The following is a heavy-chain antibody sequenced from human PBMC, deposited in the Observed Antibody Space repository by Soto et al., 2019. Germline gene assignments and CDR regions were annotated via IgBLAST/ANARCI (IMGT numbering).Heavy chain of an antibody. D-gene: IGHD3-10*01. J-gene: IGHJ4*02. CDR3: ARGRASGSYYLLDY. Sequence: ASVKVSCTASGDTFTTYDINWVRQATGHGLEWMGWINPNSGSIGYAQRFQGRVTMTRDTAIRTAYMEVSSLRSDDTAVYYCARGRASGSYYLLDYWGQGTLVTVSS. V-gene: IGHV1-8*01. CDR1: GDTFTTYD. CDR2: INPNSGSI.